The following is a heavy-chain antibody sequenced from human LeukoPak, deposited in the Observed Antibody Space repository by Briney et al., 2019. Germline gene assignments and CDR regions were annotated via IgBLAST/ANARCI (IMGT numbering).Heavy chain of an antibody. J-gene: IGHJ4*02. CDR1: GYTLTELS. CDR2: FDPEDGET. D-gene: IGHD1-26*01. Sequence: ASVKVSCKVSGYTLTELSMHWVRQAPGKGLEWMGGFDPEDGETIYAQKFQGRVTMTEDTSTDTAYMELSSLRSEDTAVYYCATPSVGAPVGVYYFDYWGQGTLVTVSS. V-gene: IGHV1-24*01. CDR3: ATPSVGAPVGVYYFDY.